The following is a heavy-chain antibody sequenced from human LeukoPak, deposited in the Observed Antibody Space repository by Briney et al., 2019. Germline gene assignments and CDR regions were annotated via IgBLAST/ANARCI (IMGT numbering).Heavy chain of an antibody. CDR1: GFPFSNYP. CDR3: AKDSDFWSGYS. V-gene: IGHV3-43*02. Sequence: GGSLRLSCAASGFPFSNYPMSWVRQIPGKGLEGFATISGSSDRTYYADSVRGRFTISRDNSKNSLYLQMNSLRTEDTALYYCAKDSDFWSGYSWGQGTLVTVSS. J-gene: IGHJ4*02. D-gene: IGHD3-3*01. CDR2: ISGSSDRT.